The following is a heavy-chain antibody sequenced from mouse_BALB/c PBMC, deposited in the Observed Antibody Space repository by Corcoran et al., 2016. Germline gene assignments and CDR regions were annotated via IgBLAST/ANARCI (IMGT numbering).Heavy chain of an antibody. CDR3: ARDYCSRPLDY. CDR1: GYSFTGYY. J-gene: IGHJ2*01. D-gene: IGHD1-1*01. V-gene: IGHV1-26*01. Sequence: EVQLQQSGPELVKPGASVKISCKASGYSFTGYYMHWVKQSHVKSLEWIGRINPYNGATSYNQNFKDKASLTVDKSSSTAYMELHSLTSEDSAVYYCARDYCSRPLDYWGQGTTLTVSS. CDR2: INPYNGAT.